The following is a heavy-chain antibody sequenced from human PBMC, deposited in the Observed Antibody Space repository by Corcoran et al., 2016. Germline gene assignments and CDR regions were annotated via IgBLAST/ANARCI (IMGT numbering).Heavy chain of an antibody. CDR1: GGTFSSYA. CDR2: IIPNSGTA. J-gene: IGHJ5*02. CDR3: ARAGGVEQQLLSWFDP. D-gene: IGHD6-13*01. Sequence: QVQLVQSGAEVKKPGSSVKVSCKASGGTFSSYAISWVRQAPGQGLEWMGGIIPNSGTANYAQKFQGRVTITADASTSTAYMELSSLRSEDTAVYCCARAGGVEQQLLSWFDPWGQGTLVTVSS. V-gene: IGHV1-69*01.